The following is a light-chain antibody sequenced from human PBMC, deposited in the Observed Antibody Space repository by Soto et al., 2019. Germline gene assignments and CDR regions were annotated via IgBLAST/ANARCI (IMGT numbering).Light chain of an antibody. CDR3: QQYNAYYS. CDR1: QGIGND. V-gene: IGKV1-17*01. Sequence: IQMTQSPSSLSASVGDRVNITCRASQGIGNDLGWYQQKPGKAPVLLIYDASTLQGGVPSRFSGTGSGTEFTLTISSLQPEDFATYYCQQYNAYYSFGQGTKVDIK. CDR2: DAS. J-gene: IGKJ2*03.